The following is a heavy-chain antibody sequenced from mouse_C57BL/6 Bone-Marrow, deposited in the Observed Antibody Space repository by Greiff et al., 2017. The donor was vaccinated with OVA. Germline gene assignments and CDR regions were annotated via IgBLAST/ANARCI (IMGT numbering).Heavy chain of an antibody. CDR2: IAPESGGT. D-gene: IGHD2-5*01. V-gene: IGHV1-15*01. J-gene: IGHJ4*01. CDR3: TRGYSNYYAMDY. Sequence: VKLPASGAELVRPGASVTLSCKVSGFTFTDYDMHWVKQTSVHGMEWIGAIAPESGGTAYKQKVTGKAIRTAVKASSAAYMELRSLTSEDSAVYYCTRGYSNYYAMDYWGQGTSVTGSS. CDR1: GFTFTDYD.